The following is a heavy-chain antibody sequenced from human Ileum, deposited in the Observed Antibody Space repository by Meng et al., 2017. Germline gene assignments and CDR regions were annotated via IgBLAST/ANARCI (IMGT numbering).Heavy chain of an antibody. CDR2: LWADESNQ. D-gene: IGHD6-19*01. Sequence: VQLVGAGGGVVLPGRSLRLSLAASGLTLRNYGMHWVRQAPGKGLELVALLWADESNQNYADSVKGRFTISKDKSKNTLYLQMNSLRAEDTAVYYCARDSDTSGRHWYFDLWGRGTLVTVSS. J-gene: IGHJ2*01. V-gene: IGHV3-33*01. CDR1: GLTLRNYG. CDR3: ARDSDTSGRHWYFDL.